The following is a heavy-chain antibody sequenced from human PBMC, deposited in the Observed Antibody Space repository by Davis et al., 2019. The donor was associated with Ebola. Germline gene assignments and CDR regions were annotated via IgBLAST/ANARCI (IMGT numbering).Heavy chain of an antibody. CDR3: ASSSSPRN. V-gene: IGHV3-30*03. CDR2: ISYDGSNK. J-gene: IGHJ4*02. D-gene: IGHD6-13*01. Sequence: SLRLSCAASGFTFSSYGMHWVRQAPGKGLEWVAVISYDGSNKYYADSVKGRFTISRDNSKNTLYLQMNSLRAEDTAVYYCASSSSPRNWGQGTLVTVSS. CDR1: GFTFSSYG.